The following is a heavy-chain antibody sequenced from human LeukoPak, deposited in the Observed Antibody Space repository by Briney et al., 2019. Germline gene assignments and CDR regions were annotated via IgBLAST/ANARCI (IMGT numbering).Heavy chain of an antibody. V-gene: IGHV4-34*01. Sequence: SETLSLTCAVYGGSFSGYYWSWLRQPPGKGLEWIGEINHSGSTNYNPSLKSRVTISVDTSKNQFSLKLSSVTAADTAVYYCARGQRVTMVRGVIKRFDYWGQGTLVTVSS. CDR2: INHSGST. CDR3: ARGQRVTMVRGVIKRFDY. J-gene: IGHJ4*02. D-gene: IGHD3-10*01. CDR1: GGSFSGYY.